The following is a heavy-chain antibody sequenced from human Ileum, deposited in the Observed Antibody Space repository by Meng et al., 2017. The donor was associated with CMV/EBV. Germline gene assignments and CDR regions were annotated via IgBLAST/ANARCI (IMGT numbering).Heavy chain of an antibody. Sequence: EVQLVESGGGLIQPGGSLRLSCAASGFTFSSHWMHWVRQAPGKGLVLVSRINRDGSSAIYADSVKGRFTISRDNAKNTLYLHMNSLRTEDTAVYYCARDPEWGAIDYWGHGTLVTVSS. D-gene: IGHD3-3*01. CDR1: GFTFSSHW. V-gene: IGHV3-74*01. CDR3: ARDPEWGAIDY. J-gene: IGHJ4*01. CDR2: INRDGSSA.